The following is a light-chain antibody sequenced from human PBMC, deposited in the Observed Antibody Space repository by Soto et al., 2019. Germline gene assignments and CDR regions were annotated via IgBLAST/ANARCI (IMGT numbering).Light chain of an antibody. V-gene: IGKV4-1*01. CDR2: GAS. CDR3: QQYYSIPFT. CDR1: QSVLYNSNNKNH. J-gene: IGKJ2*01. Sequence: DFVMTQAPDSLAVSLGERATINCKSSQSVLYNSNNKNHLGWFQQKPGHPPKLLIYGASFRPSGVPDRFSGSGSGTDFTLTISSLQADDVAVYYCQQYYSIPFTFGQGTKLEI.